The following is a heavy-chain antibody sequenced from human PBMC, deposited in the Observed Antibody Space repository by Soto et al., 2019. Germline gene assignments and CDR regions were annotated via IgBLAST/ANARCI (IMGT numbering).Heavy chain of an antibody. D-gene: IGHD3-10*01. V-gene: IGHV3-43D*04. CDR1: GFTFDDYA. Sequence: GSLRLSCAASGFTFDDYAMHWVRQAPGKGLEWVSLISWDGGSTYYADSVKGRFTISRDNSKNSLYLQMNSLRAEDTALYYCAKSRTVVRGVIQLRYYYGMDVWGQGTTVTVSS. CDR3: AKSRTVVRGVIQLRYYYGMDV. CDR2: ISWDGGST. J-gene: IGHJ6*02.